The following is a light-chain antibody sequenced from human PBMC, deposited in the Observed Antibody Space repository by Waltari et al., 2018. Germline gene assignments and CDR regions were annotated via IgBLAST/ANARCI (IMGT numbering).Light chain of an antibody. Sequence: QSALSQPASVSGSPGQSITISCTGASSDVGGHDYVSWYQQHPGKAPKLMIRDVNNRPSGVSNRVSGSKSGNTASLTISGLQAEDEADYYFSSYSTSSSLILFGEGTKVTVL. V-gene: IGLV2-14*03. J-gene: IGLJ2*01. CDR2: DVN. CDR3: SSYSTSSSLIL. CDR1: SSDVGGHDY.